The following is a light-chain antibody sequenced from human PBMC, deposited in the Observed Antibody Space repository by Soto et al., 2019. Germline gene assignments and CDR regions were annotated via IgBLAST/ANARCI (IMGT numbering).Light chain of an antibody. CDR3: QQYDNLPVT. CDR2: DAS. J-gene: IGKJ4*01. V-gene: IGKV1-33*01. CDR1: QDISNY. Sequence: DIPMTQSPSSLSASVGDRVTITCQASQDISNYLNWYQQKPGKAPTLLIYDASNLETGVPSRFSGSGSGTDFTFTISSLQPEDIATYYCQQYDNLPVTFGGGTKVEIK.